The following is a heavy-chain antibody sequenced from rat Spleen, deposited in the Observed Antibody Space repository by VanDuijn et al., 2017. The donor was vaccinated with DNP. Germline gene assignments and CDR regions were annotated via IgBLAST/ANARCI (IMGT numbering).Heavy chain of an antibody. V-gene: IGHV5-31*01. J-gene: IGHJ2*01. D-gene: IGHD3-8*01. CDR3: TSNPHIRTAAPFDY. CDR2: ITNTGDST. CDR1: GFIFSNYW. Sequence: EVQLVESGGGPVQPGRSLKLSCIVSGFIFSNYWMTWIRQAPGKGLEWVASITNTGDSTYYSDSVRGRFSLSRDNAKSTLYLQVNSPRSEDTATYYCTSNPHIRTAAPFDYWGQGVVVTVSS.